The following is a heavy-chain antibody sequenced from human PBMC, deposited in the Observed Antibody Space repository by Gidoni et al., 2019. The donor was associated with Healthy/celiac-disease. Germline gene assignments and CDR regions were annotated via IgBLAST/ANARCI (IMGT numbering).Heavy chain of an antibody. D-gene: IGHD3-16*01. CDR2: IYHSGST. Sequence: QVQLQESGPGLVKHSETLSLTCTVSGYSISSGYYWGWIRPPPGKGLEWIGRIYHSGSTYYNPSLKSRVTISVDTSKNQFSLKLSSVTAADTAVYYCARALREFDPWGQGTLVTVSS. V-gene: IGHV4-38-2*02. CDR3: ARALREFDP. CDR1: GYSISSGYY. J-gene: IGHJ5*02.